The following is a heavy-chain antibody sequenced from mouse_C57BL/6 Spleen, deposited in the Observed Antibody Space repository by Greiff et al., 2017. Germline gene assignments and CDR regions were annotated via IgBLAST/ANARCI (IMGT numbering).Heavy chain of an antibody. CDR1: GYSFTGYY. CDR3: AREIGTAY. V-gene: IGHV1-42*01. CDR2: INPSTGGT. Sequence: VHVKQSGPELVKPGDSVKISCKASGYSFTGYYMNWVKQSPEKSLEWIGEINPSTGGTIYNQKFKAKATLTVDKSSSTGYMQHKSLTSEYSAVYYCAREIGTAYWGQGTLVTVSA. J-gene: IGHJ3*01. D-gene: IGHD2-14*01.